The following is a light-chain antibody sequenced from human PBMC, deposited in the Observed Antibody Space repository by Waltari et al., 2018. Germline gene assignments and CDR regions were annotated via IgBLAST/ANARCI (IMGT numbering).Light chain of an antibody. Sequence: QAALTQSPSVSGSPGQSVTISCTGTSSDIGGYNRVSWYQQHPGKAPKLMIYEVSKLPSGVSDRFSGSKSGNTASLTISGLQAEDEADYYCSSYATSSTWVFGGWTRLTVL. V-gene: IGLV2-14*01. CDR1: SSDIGGYNR. CDR2: EVS. J-gene: IGLJ2*01. CDR3: SSYATSSTWV.